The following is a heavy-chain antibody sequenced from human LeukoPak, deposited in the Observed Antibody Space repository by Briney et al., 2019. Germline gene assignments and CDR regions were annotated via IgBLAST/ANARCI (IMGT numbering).Heavy chain of an antibody. Sequence: GGSLRLSCAASGFTFSSYSMNWVRQAPGKGLEWVSYISSSSSTIYYADSVKDRFTISRDNAKNSLYLQMNSLRAEDTAVYYCARDVTMTFDYWGQGTLVTVSS. J-gene: IGHJ4*02. CDR3: ARDVTMTFDY. CDR2: ISSSSSTI. V-gene: IGHV3-48*04. D-gene: IGHD3-22*01. CDR1: GFTFSSYS.